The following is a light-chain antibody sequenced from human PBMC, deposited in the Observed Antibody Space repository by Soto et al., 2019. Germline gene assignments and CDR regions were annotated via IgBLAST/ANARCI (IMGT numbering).Light chain of an antibody. CDR3: FSYAGRDTLVV. CDR1: SSDLGSYNL. J-gene: IGLJ2*01. Sequence: VLTQPASVSGSPGQSITISCTGTSSDLGSYNLVSWYQHHPGKAPKLIIYEATKRPSGISSRFSGSKSGYTASLTISGLQAEDEAFYSCFSYAGRDTLVVSGGGTQLTVL. V-gene: IGLV2-23*01. CDR2: EAT.